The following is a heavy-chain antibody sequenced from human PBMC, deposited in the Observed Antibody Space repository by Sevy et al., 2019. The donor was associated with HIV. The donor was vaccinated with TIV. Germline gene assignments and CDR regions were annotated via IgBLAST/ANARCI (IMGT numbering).Heavy chain of an antibody. D-gene: IGHD4-17*01. CDR1: GFTFRNYG. V-gene: IGHV3-33*01. CDR3: ARDRGEDAAMDV. J-gene: IGHJ6*02. CDR2: IWHNGSNE. Sequence: GGSLRLSCAASGFTFRNYGMHWVRQAPGKGLEWVTVIWHNGSNENYAESVKGRFAISRDNSKNRLYLQMNSLRVEDTAVCFCARDRGEDAAMDVWGQGTTVTVSS.